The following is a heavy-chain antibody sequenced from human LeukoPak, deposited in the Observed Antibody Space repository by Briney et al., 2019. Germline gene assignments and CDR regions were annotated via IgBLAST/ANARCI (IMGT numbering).Heavy chain of an antibody. Sequence: PGGSLRLSCAASGFTFSSYDMHWVRQATGKGLEWVSTIGTAGDTYYPGSVKGRFTISRENAKNSLYLQMNSLRAGDTAVYYCARGGDFGYSSGGYYYMDVWGKGTTVTVSS. CDR2: IGTAGDT. V-gene: IGHV3-13*01. J-gene: IGHJ6*03. CDR3: ARGGDFGYSSGGYYYMDV. D-gene: IGHD5-18*01. CDR1: GFTFSSYD.